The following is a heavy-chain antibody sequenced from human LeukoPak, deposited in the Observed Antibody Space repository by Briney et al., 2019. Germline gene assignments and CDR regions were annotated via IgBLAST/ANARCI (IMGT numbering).Heavy chain of an antibody. V-gene: IGHV3-21*01. CDR2: ISSGGTSM. D-gene: IGHD2-15*01. CDR3: ARADCRGGACSLDF. J-gene: IGHJ4*02. CDR1: GFSFSTYA. Sequence: PGGSLRLSCAASGFSFSTYAMTWVRQAPGKGLEWVLSISSGGTSMSFAQSLQGRFIISRENTWKSLSLQMNSLRPEDTAVYYCARADCRGGACSLDFWGQGTLVTVSA.